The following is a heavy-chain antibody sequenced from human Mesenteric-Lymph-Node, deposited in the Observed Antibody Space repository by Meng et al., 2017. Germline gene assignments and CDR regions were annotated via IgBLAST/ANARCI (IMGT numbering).Heavy chain of an antibody. CDR2: IYPGDSDT. CDR1: GYTFTNYW. CDR3: ATRDYGSGSYGDY. D-gene: IGHD3-10*01. V-gene: IGHV5-51*01. Sequence: GESLKISCKGSGYTFTNYWIGWVRQMPGKGLEWMGIIYPGDSDTRYSPSFQGQVTISADKSISTAYLQWSSLKASDTAMYYCATRDYGSGSYGDYWGQGTLVTVSS. J-gene: IGHJ4*02.